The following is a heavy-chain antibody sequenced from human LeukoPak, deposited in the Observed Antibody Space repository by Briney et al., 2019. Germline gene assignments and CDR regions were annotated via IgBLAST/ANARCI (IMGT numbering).Heavy chain of an antibody. Sequence: GGSLRLSCAASGFTFSNYWMSWVRQAPGKGLEWVANIKQDGIEKYYVDAVKGRFTISRDNARASLYLQMNSLRAEDTAVYYCARAPSKYDFWSGYHYYYMDVWGKGTTVTVSS. CDR1: GFTFSNYW. CDR2: IKQDGIEK. J-gene: IGHJ6*03. V-gene: IGHV3-7*01. D-gene: IGHD3-3*01. CDR3: ARAPSKYDFWSGYHYYYMDV.